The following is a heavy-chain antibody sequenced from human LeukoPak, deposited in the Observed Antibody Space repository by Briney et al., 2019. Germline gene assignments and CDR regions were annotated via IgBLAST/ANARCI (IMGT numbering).Heavy chain of an antibody. Sequence: GGSLRLSCAASGFTFSSYSMNWVRQALGKGLEWVSSISSSSSYIYYADSVKGRFTISRDNAKNSLYLQMNSLRAEDTAVYYCARDSGKGYGSGSPDYWGQGTLVTVSS. V-gene: IGHV3-21*01. CDR3: ARDSGKGYGSGSPDY. CDR2: ISSSSSYI. CDR1: GFTFSSYS. J-gene: IGHJ4*02. D-gene: IGHD3-10*01.